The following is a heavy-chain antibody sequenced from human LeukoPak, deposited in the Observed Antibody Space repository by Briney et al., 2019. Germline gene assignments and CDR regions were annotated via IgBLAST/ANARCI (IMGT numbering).Heavy chain of an antibody. D-gene: IGHD3-22*01. Sequence: ASVKVSCKASGYTFTSYDINWVRQATGQGLEWMGWMNPNSGNTGYAQKFQGRVTMTRNTSISTAYMELSRLTSDDTALYYCASLAHFDGSTYYPDFWGQGTLVTVSS. V-gene: IGHV1-8*01. J-gene: IGHJ4*02. CDR2: MNPNSGNT. CDR1: GYTFTSYD. CDR3: ASLAHFDGSTYYPDF.